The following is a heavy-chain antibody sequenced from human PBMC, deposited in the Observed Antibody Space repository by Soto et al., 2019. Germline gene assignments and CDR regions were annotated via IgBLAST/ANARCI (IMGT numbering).Heavy chain of an antibody. CDR3: ARGYDCDSSGYF. V-gene: IGHV4-39*01. CDR2: IYYSGST. J-gene: IGHJ4*02. D-gene: IGHD3-22*01. CDR1: GGSISSSSYY. Sequence: QLQLQESGPGLVKPSETLSLTCTVSGGSISSSSYYWGWIRQPPGKGLEWIGSIYYSGSTYYNPSLKSRVPSSVDTSKNQFSLKLGSVTAADTAVYSCARGYDCDSSGYFWGQGTLVTVSS.